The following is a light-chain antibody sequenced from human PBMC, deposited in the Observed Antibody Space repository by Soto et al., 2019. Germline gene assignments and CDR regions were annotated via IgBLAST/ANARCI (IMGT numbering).Light chain of an antibody. Sequence: QSALTQPPSASGSPGQSVTISCTGASGDIGTYNYVSWYQHHPGKAPKLMLYEVNKRPSGVPDRFSGSKSGNTASLTVSGLQAEDEADYYCSSYAGSSNVFGTGTKLTVL. CDR1: SGDIGTYNY. V-gene: IGLV2-8*01. CDR2: EVN. J-gene: IGLJ1*01. CDR3: SSYAGSSNV.